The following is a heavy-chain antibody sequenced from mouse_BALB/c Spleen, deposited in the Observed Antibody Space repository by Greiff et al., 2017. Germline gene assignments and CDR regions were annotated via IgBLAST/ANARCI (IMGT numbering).Heavy chain of an antibody. CDR1: GYTFTSYW. CDR2: INPSTGYT. J-gene: IGHJ2*01. CDR3: ARRGWSYYFDY. V-gene: IGHV1-7*01. D-gene: IGHD2-3*01. Sequence: VQLQQSGAELAKPGASVKMSCKASGYTFTSYWMHWVKQRPGQGLEWIGYINPSTGYTEYNQKFKDKATLTADKSSSTAYMQLSSLTSEDSAVYYCARRGWSYYFDYGGQGTTLTVSS.